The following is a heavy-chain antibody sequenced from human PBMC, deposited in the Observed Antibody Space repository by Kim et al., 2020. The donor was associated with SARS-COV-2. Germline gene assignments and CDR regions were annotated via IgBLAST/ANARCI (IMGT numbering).Heavy chain of an antibody. Sequence: SETLSLTCSVSGDSISRGDSYWGWIRQPPGKGLEWIANVYYTGGTYYNPSLKSRFTIAMDTSNNRFSLKIVSLTAADTAVFFCARDRGDGYVPNIFDYLG. CDR3: ARDRGDGYVPNIFDY. V-gene: IGHV4-39*07. CDR2: VYYTGGT. J-gene: IGHJ4*01. D-gene: IGHD2-21*01. CDR1: GDSISRGDSY.